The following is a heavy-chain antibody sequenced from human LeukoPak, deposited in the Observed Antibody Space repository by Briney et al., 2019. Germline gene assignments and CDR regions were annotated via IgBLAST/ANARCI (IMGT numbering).Heavy chain of an antibody. Sequence: GRSLRLSCAASGFTFSSYAMHWVRQAPGKGLEWVAVISYDGSNKYYADSVKGRFTISRDNSKNTLYLQTNSLRAEDTAVYYCARDGRYCSSTTCYMDYYYGMDVWGQGTTVTVSS. CDR2: ISYDGSNK. CDR3: ARDGRYCSSTTCYMDYYYGMDV. J-gene: IGHJ6*02. CDR1: GFTFSSYA. D-gene: IGHD2-2*02. V-gene: IGHV3-30-3*01.